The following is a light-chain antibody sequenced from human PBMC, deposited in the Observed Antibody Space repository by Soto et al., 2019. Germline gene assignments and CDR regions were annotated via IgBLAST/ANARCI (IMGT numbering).Light chain of an antibody. J-gene: IGLJ2*01. Sequence: QLVLTQSSSASASLGSSVKLTCTLSSGHSGYIIAWHQQLPGKAPRYLVKVEGTGTYNKGSGVPARFSGSSSGADRCLTISNLQFEDEADYYCETWDSKTKIFGGGTQLTVL. CDR2: VEGTGTY. CDR3: ETWDSKTKI. CDR1: SGHSGYI. V-gene: IGLV4-60*02.